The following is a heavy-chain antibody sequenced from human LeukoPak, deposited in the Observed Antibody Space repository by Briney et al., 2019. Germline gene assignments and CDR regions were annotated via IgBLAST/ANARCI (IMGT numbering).Heavy chain of an antibody. CDR2: IYYSGST. Sequence: SETLSLTCTVSGGSISSYYWSWIRQPPGKGLEWIGYIYYSGSTNYNPSLKSRVTISVDTSKNQFSLKLSSVTAADTAVYYCARGIAAAANWFDPWGQGTLVTVSS. CDR3: ARGIAAAANWFDP. D-gene: IGHD6-13*01. CDR1: GGSISSYY. J-gene: IGHJ5*02. V-gene: IGHV4-59*12.